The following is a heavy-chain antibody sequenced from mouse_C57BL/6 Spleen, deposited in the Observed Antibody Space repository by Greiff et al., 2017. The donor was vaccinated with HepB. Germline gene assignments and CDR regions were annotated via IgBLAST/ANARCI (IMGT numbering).Heavy chain of an antibody. D-gene: IGHD3-2*02. J-gene: IGHJ3*01. CDR1: GYTFTDYY. Sequence: VQLQQSGPELVKPGASVKISCKASGYTFTDYYMNWVKQSHGKSLEWIGDINPNNGGTSYNQKFKGKATLTVDKSSSTAYMELRSLTSEDSAVYYCARRQLRLGSWFAYWGQGTLVTVSA. CDR3: ARRQLRLGSWFAY. CDR2: INPNNGGT. V-gene: IGHV1-26*01.